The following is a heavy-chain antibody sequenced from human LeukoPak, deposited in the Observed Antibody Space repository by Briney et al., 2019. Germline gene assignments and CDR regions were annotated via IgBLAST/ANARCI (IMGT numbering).Heavy chain of an antibody. Sequence: GGFLRLSCAASGFTFSDYYMSWIRQAPGKGLEWVSYISSSSSYTNYADSVKGRFTISRDNAKNSLYLQMNSLRAEDTAVYYCAREGSSSWYTYWGQGTLVTVSS. CDR1: GFTFSDYY. CDR2: ISSSSSYT. J-gene: IGHJ4*02. D-gene: IGHD6-13*01. CDR3: AREGSSSWYTY. V-gene: IGHV3-11*06.